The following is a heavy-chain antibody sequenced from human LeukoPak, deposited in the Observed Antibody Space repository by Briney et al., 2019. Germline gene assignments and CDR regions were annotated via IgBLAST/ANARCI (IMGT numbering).Heavy chain of an antibody. V-gene: IGHV3-48*03. CDR1: GFTFSSYE. CDR2: ISSSGSTI. D-gene: IGHD3-3*01. CDR3: ARVQSDYDFWSGYYKYLDY. J-gene: IGHJ4*02. Sequence: GGSLRLSCAASGFTFSSYEMNWVRQAPGKGLEWVSYISSSGSTIYYADSVKGRFTISRDNAKNPLYLQMNSLRAEDTAVYYCARVQSDYDFWSGYYKYLDYWGQGTLVTVSS.